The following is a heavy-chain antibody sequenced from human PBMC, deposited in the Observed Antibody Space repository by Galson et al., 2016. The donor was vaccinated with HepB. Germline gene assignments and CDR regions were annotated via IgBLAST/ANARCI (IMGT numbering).Heavy chain of an antibody. J-gene: IGHJ1*01. CDR3: AKLGGWHGSGYFQH. V-gene: IGHV3-53*01. Sequence: SLRLSCAASGFTVSSNYMSWVRQAPGKGLEWVSVIYSGGSTYYSDSVKGRFTISRDISKNTMYLRMDNLRAEDTAVYYCAKLGGWHGSGYFQHWGQGTLVTVSS. CDR2: IYSGGST. D-gene: IGHD6-19*01. CDR1: GFTVSSNY.